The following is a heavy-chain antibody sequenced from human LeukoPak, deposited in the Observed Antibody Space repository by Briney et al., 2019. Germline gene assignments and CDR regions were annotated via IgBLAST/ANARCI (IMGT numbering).Heavy chain of an antibody. Sequence: GESLKISCKVSGYSFTDFWIGWVRQMPGKGLEWMGIIFPGDSDTRYSPSFQGQVTISADKSIGTAYLQWSSLKASDTAMYYCARTDWYFDLWGRGTLVTVSS. CDR1: GYSFTDFW. CDR3: ARTDWYFDL. J-gene: IGHJ2*01. V-gene: IGHV5-51*01. CDR2: IFPGDSDT.